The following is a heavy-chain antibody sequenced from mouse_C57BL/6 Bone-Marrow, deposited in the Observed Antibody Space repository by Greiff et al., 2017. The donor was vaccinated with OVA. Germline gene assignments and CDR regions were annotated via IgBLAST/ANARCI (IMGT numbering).Heavy chain of an antibody. D-gene: IGHD2-3*01. CDR3: ARHRGRWLPLDY. J-gene: IGHJ2*01. Sequence: EVKLMESGGDLVKPGGSLKLSCAASGFTFSSYGMSWVRQTPDKRLEWVATISSGGSYTYYPDSVQGRFTISRDNAKNTLYLQMSSLKSEDTAMYYCARHRGRWLPLDYWGQGTTLTVSS. CDR2: ISSGGSYT. CDR1: GFTFSSYG. V-gene: IGHV5-6*01.